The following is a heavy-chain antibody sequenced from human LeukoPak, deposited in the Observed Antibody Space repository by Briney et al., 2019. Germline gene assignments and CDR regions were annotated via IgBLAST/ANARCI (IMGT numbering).Heavy chain of an antibody. CDR1: GFTFSSFG. Sequence: GGSLRLSCAASGFTFSSFGMHWVRQAPGKGLEWVALIWYDGSNKNYADSVKGRFTISRDNSKNTLYLQMNSLQAEDTGFYFCARQKDPGSLDYWGQGSLVTVSS. CDR3: ARQKDPGSLDY. CDR2: IWYDGSNK. V-gene: IGHV3-33*08. J-gene: IGHJ4*02. D-gene: IGHD2-15*01.